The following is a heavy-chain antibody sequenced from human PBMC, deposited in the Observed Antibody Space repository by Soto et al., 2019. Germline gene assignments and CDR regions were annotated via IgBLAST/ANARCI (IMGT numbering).Heavy chain of an antibody. CDR3: ARHSGIEEAGTVYYYGMDV. V-gene: IGHV5-10-1*01. CDR2: IDPSDSYT. D-gene: IGHD6-13*01. CDR1: GYSFTSYW. Sequence: PXDSLKVSWKGSGYSFTSYWISLVLQMPGKGLEWMGRIDPSDSYTNYSPSFQGHVTISADKSISTAYLQWSSLKASDTAMYYCARHSGIEEAGTVYYYGMDVWGQGTTVTVYS. J-gene: IGHJ6*02.